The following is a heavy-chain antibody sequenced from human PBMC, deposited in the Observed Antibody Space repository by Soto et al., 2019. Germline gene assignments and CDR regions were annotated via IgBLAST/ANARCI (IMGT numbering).Heavy chain of an antibody. V-gene: IGHV4-59*01. CDR1: GGSISGSY. J-gene: IGHJ4*02. Sequence: PSETLSLTCSVSGGSISGSYWSWIRQSPGKGLEWLGYVYYTGSTNYSPSLRSRVSISVDTSKNEFSLRLSSVTAADTAVYFCARSVAVPGAHFDYWRQGPQVPASS. CDR2: VYYTGST. CDR3: ARSVAVPGAHFDY. D-gene: IGHD6-19*01.